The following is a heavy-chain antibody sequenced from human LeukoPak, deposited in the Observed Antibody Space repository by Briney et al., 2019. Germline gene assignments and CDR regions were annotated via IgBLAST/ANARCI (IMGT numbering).Heavy chain of an antibody. J-gene: IGHJ4*02. Sequence: ASVKVSCKASGYTFTSYGISWVRQAPGQGLEWMGWINPNSGGTNYAQKFQGRVTMTRDTSIRTAYMELSRLRSDDTAVYYCARGFYCSGGSCYPDYWGQGTLVTVSS. V-gene: IGHV1-2*02. CDR2: INPNSGGT. CDR3: ARGFYCSGGSCYPDY. D-gene: IGHD2-15*01. CDR1: GYTFTSYG.